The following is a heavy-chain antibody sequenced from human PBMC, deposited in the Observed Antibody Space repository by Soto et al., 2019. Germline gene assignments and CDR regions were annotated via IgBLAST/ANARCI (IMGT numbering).Heavy chain of an antibody. CDR3: ARGGEMATIDMMANDY. D-gene: IGHD5-12*01. CDR2: ISSSSSYI. J-gene: IGHJ4*02. V-gene: IGHV3-21*01. Sequence: PGGSLRLSCAASGFTFSSYSVNWVRQAPGKGLEWVSSISSSSSYIYYADSVKGRFTISRDNAKNSLYLQMNSLRAEDTAVYYCARGGEMATIDMMANDYWGQGTLVTVSS. CDR1: GFTFSSYS.